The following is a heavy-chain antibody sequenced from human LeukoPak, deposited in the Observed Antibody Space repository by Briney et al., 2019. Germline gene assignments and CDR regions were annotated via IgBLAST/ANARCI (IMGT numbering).Heavy chain of an antibody. V-gene: IGHV1-2*02. CDR1: GYTFTGYY. D-gene: IGHD2-21*02. CDR3: ARGLGYCGGDCFSSWYLDV. CDR2: INPNSGGT. J-gene: IGHJ2*01. Sequence: ASVKVSCKASGYTFTGYYMHWVRQAPGQGLEWMGWINPNSGGTNYAQKFQGRVAMTRDISTNTAYMGLRSLRSDDTAVYYCARGLGYCGGDCFSSWYLDVWGHGTLVTVSS.